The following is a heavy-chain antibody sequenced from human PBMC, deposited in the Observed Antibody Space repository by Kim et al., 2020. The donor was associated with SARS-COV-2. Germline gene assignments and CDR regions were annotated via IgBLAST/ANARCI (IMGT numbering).Heavy chain of an antibody. V-gene: IGHV4-4*07. CDR2: IYTSEST. J-gene: IGHJ4*02. CDR3: ARAKVGTADFDY. D-gene: IGHD2-2*01. CDR1: GGSISNYY. Sequence: SETLSLTCTVSGGSISNYYWNWIRQPAGKGLEWIGRIYTSESTNYNPSLKSRVTMSVDTSKNQFSLKLSSVTAADTAVYYCARAKVGTADFDYWGQGTLVTVSS.